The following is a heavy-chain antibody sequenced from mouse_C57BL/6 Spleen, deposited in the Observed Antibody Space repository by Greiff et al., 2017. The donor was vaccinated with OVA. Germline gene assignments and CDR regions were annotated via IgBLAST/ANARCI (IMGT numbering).Heavy chain of an antibody. J-gene: IGHJ2*01. CDR1: GFNIKDYY. V-gene: IGHV14-2*01. CDR2: IDPEDGET. CDR3: ASLYYYGSSLFDY. Sequence: VHVKQSGAELVKPGASVKLSCTASGFNIKDYYMHWVKQRTEQGLAWIGRIDPEDGETKYAPKFQGKATITADTSSNTAYLQLSSLTSEDTAVYYCASLYYYGSSLFDYWGQGTTLTVSS. D-gene: IGHD1-1*01.